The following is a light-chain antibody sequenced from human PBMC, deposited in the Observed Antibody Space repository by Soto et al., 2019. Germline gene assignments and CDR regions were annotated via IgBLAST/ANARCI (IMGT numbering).Light chain of an antibody. Sequence: QSVLTQPPSASGTPGQRVTISCSGSSSNIGSNYVYWYQQLPGTSPRLLIYTNNQRPSGFPDRFSGSKSGTSASLVISGLRSEDEADYYCAAWDDSLSAWVFGGGTKVTVL. CDR2: TNN. J-gene: IGLJ3*02. V-gene: IGLV1-47*02. CDR1: SSNIGSNY. CDR3: AAWDDSLSAWV.